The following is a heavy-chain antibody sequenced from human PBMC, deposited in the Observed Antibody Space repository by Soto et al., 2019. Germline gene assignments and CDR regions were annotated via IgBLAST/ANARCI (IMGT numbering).Heavy chain of an antibody. CDR3: IQSRCGGDCLQSYASYYYYGMDV. CDR2: IYWDDDK. V-gene: IGHV2-5*02. CDR1: AFSLSTGGVG. J-gene: IGHJ6*02. Sequence: QITLKESGPPLVKPTQTLTLTCTFSAFSLSTGGVGVGWIRQPPGKALEWLALIYWDDDKRYSPSLRSRLTNTKDTSKNQVVHTFTNMHPVDTSTYYCIQSRCGGDCLQSYASYYYYGMDVWGQGTTVTVSS. D-gene: IGHD2-21*02.